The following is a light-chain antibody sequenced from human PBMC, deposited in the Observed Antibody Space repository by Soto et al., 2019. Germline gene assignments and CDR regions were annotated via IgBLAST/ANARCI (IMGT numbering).Light chain of an antibody. CDR3: QQYDNWRSIT. Sequence: DIQMTQSPSTLSASVGDRVTISCRSSQSVSKWLAWYQHKPGKAPKLLIYDSSNLESGVPSRFSGSGSGTDFTLTISSLQSEDFAVYYCQQYDNWRSITFGQGTRLEI. CDR1: QSVSKW. V-gene: IGKV1-5*01. CDR2: DSS. J-gene: IGKJ5*01.